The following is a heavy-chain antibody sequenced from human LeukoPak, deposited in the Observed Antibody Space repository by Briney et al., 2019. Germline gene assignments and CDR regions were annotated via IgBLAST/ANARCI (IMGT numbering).Heavy chain of an antibody. CDR3: ARERSMVRGVSWFDP. CDR1: GGSISSGSYY. CDR2: IYTSGST. J-gene: IGHJ5*02. Sequence: SETLSLTCTVSGGSISSGSYYWSWIRQPAGKGLEWIGRIYTSGSTNYNPSLKSRVTISVDTSKNQFSLKLSSVTAADTAVYYCARERSMVRGVSWFDPWGQGTLVTVSS. V-gene: IGHV4-61*02. D-gene: IGHD3-10*01.